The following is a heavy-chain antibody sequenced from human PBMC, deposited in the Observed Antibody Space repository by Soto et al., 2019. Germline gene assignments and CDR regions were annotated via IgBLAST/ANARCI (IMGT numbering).Heavy chain of an antibody. CDR1: GGMPSRGANF. Sequence: SGGMPSRGANFGCWLRHQPGKGLEWIGYIYHSGSTYYNPSLKSRVTISVDRSKNQFSLKLSSVTAADMAYDDYRDLPAFPTRRSFDL. J-gene: IGHJ2*01. V-gene: IGHV4-30-2*01. CDR3: RDLPAFPTRRSFDL. CDR2: IYHSGST. D-gene: IGHD4-17*01.